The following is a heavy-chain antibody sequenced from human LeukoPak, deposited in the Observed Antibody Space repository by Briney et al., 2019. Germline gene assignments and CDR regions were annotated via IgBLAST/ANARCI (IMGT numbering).Heavy chain of an antibody. V-gene: IGHV4-38-2*02. CDR1: GYSISSGYY. J-gene: IGHJ4*02. CDR3: ARHVSGTSGWPIDS. Sequence: PSETLSLTCTVSGYSISSGYYWGWTRQPPGKGLEWIGGIYHSGNTYYNPSLGSRVTMSVDTSKNQFSLNLKSVTDADTAVYYCARHVSGTSGWPIDSWGQGTRVSVSS. CDR2: IYHSGNT. D-gene: IGHD6-19*01.